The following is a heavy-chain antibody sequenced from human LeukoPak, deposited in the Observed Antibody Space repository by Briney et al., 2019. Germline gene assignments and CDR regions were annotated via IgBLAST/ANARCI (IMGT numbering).Heavy chain of an antibody. Sequence: GSVTVSCKASGYTFTGYYMHWVRQAPGRGLEWMGWINPNSDCTNYAQKFQGRVTMTRDTSISTAYMELSRLRSDDTAVYYCARESGSGSYFDYWGQGTLVTVSS. J-gene: IGHJ4*02. D-gene: IGHD1-26*01. CDR2: INPNSDCT. CDR1: GYTFTGYY. V-gene: IGHV1-2*02. CDR3: ARESGSGSYFDY.